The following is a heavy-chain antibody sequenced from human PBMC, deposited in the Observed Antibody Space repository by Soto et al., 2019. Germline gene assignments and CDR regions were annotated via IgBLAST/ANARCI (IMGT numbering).Heavy chain of an antibody. V-gene: IGHV4-59*01. Sequence: QVQLRESGPGLVKPSETLSLTCTVSGGSISTYYWPWIRQPPGKGLEWIGYVHYSGTTNYNPSRKSRVTMSVDTSKNQFSLTLRSVTAADTAVYYCARGKIIGPWGQGTLFTVSS. J-gene: IGHJ5*02. CDR1: GGSISTYY. CDR2: VHYSGTT. D-gene: IGHD3-3*01. CDR3: ARGKIIGP.